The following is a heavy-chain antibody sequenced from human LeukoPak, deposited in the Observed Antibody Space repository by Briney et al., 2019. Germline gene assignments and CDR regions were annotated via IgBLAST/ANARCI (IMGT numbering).Heavy chain of an antibody. CDR3: ARRQIAVAGTRNRRGGWFDP. Sequence: SETLSLTCAVYGGSFSGYYWSWIRQPPGKGLEWIGEINHRGSTNYNPSLKSRVTISVDTSKNQFSLKLSSVTAADTAVYYCARRQIAVAGTRNRRGGWFDPWGQGTLVTVSS. V-gene: IGHV4-34*01. J-gene: IGHJ5*02. CDR1: GGSFSGYY. D-gene: IGHD6-19*01. CDR2: INHRGST.